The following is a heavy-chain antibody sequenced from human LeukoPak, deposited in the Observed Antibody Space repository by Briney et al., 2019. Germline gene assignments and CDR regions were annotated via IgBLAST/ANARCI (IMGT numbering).Heavy chain of an antibody. Sequence: PGGSLRLSCAASGFTFSSYAMRWVRQAPAKGLEWVSAISGSGGSTYYADSVKGRFTISRDNSKNTLYLQMNSLRAEDTAVYYCAKAIAVLRYFDWLVSWFDPWGQGTLVTVSS. CDR2: ISGSGGST. V-gene: IGHV3-23*01. CDR1: GFTFSSYA. D-gene: IGHD3-9*01. J-gene: IGHJ5*02. CDR3: AKAIAVLRYFDWLVSWFDP.